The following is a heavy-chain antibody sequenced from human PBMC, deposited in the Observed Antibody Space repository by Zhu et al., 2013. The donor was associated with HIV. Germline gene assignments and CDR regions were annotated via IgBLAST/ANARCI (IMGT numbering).Heavy chain of an antibody. CDR3: AAPVDSSSWYDLDYYYGMDV. J-gene: IGHJ6*02. Sequence: QLVQSGPEVKKPGTSVKVSCKASGFTFTSSAVQWVRQARGQRLEWIGWIVVGSGNTNYAQKFQERVTITRDMSTSTAYMELSSLRSEDTAVYYCAAPVDSSSWYDLDYYYGMDVWGQGTTVTVSS. D-gene: IGHD6-13*01. CDR2: IVVGSGNT. CDR1: GFTFTSSA. V-gene: IGHV1-58*01.